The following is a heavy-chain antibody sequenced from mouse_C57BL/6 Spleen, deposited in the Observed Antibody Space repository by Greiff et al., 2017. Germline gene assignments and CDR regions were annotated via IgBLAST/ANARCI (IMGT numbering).Heavy chain of an antibody. Sequence: EVQVVESGGGLVQPGGSLSLSCAASGFTFTDYYMSWVRQPPGKALEWLGFISNKANGDPTEYRASVKGRFTISRDNSQSILYLQMNALREEDSATYYCARSTAGAMDYWGQGTSVTVSS. CDR2: ISNKANGDPT. CDR1: GFTFTDYY. J-gene: IGHJ4*01. V-gene: IGHV7-3*01. CDR3: ARSTAGAMDY.